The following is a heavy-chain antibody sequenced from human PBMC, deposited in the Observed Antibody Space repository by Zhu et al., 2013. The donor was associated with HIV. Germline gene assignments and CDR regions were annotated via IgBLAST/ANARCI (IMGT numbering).Heavy chain of an antibody. CDR3: AAGPTVTTTTLEY. J-gene: IGHJ4*02. V-gene: IGHV1-58*01. CDR2: IVVGSGNT. Sequence: QMQLVQSGPEVKKPGTSVKVSCKASGFTFTSSAVQWVRQARGQRLEWIGWIVVGSGNTNYAQKFQERVTITRDMSTSTAYMELSSLRSEDTAVYYCAAGPTVTTTTLEYWGQGTLVTVSS. CDR1: GFTFTSSA. D-gene: IGHD4-17*01.